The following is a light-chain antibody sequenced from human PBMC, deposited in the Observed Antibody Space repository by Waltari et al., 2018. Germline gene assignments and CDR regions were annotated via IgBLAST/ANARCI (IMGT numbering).Light chain of an antibody. Sequence: DVVLTQSPLFLPVTLGQPASMSCRSSQSPVHSDGNPYLNWFNQRPGRSPRRLIYKISRRESWVPDRFSGSGSGTDFTLKISRVEAEDVGVYYCMQGSHWPRTFGQGTKLEI. CDR3: MQGSHWPRT. V-gene: IGKV2-30*02. J-gene: IGKJ2*01. CDR1: QSPVHSDGNPY. CDR2: KIS.